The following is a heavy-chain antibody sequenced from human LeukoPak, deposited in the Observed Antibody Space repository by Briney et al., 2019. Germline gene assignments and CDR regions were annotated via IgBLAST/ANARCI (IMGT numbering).Heavy chain of an antibody. CDR1: GGSISSSSYY. CDR3: ARGQAAGRLGFDY. CDR2: IYYSGST. V-gene: IGHV4-39*07. J-gene: IGHJ4*02. D-gene: IGHD6-13*01. Sequence: PSETLSLTCTVSGGSISSSSYYWGWIRQPPGKGLEWIGSIYYSGSTYYNPSLKSRVTISVDTSKNQFSLKLSSVTAADTAVYYCARGQAAGRLGFDYWGQGTLVTVSS.